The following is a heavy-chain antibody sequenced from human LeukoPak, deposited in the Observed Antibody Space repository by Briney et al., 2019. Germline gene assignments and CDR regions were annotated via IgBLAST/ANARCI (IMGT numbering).Heavy chain of an antibody. V-gene: IGHV3-74*01. Sequence: SGGALRLSCAASGFTFSSYWMHWVRQAPGKGLVWVARIKSEGSSTGYADSVKGRFTNSRDNAKNTLYLQMNSLRDEDTAVYYCARGDAHGFDIWGQGTMVTVSS. CDR2: IKSEGSST. D-gene: IGHD2-2*01. CDR3: ARGDAHGFDI. CDR1: GFTFSSYW. J-gene: IGHJ3*02.